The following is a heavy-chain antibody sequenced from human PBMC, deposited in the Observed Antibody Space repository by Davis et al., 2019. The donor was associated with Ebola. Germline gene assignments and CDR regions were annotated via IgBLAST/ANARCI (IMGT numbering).Heavy chain of an antibody. V-gene: IGHV3-23*01. CDR2: ISGSGGST. D-gene: IGHD2-15*01. CDR1: GFTFSSYA. J-gene: IGHJ6*02. Sequence: PGGSLRLSCAASGFTFSSYAMSWVRQAPGKGLEWVSTISGSGGSTYYADSVKGRFTISRDNSKNTLYLQMNSLRAEDTAVYYCAKDAGYCSGGSCLLRNIYYYYGMDVWGQGTTVTVSS. CDR3: AKDAGYCSGGSCLLRNIYYYYGMDV.